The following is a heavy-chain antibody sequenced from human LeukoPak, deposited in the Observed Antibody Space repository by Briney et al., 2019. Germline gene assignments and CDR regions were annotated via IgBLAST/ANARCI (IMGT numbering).Heavy chain of an antibody. D-gene: IGHD4-17*01. CDR2: FDPEDGET. J-gene: IGHJ4*02. CDR3: ARTLPDYGDLDY. CDR1: GYTLTELS. Sequence: ASVKVSCKVSGYTLTELSMHWVRQAPGKGLEWMGGFDPEDGETIYAQKFQGRVTMTEDTSTDTAYMELSSLRSEDTAVYYCARTLPDYGDLDYWGQGTLVTVSS. V-gene: IGHV1-24*01.